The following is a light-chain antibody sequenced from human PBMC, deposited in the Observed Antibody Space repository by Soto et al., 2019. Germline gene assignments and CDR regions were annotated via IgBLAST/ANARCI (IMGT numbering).Light chain of an antibody. Sequence: EIVLTQSPGTLSLSPGERATLSCRASQSVSSSYLAWYQQKPGQAPRLLIYGASSRATGIPDRFSGSGSGTDFTITISRLQHEDFAVYYCQQYGRPPTFGQGTRLEIK. CDR3: QQYGRPPT. J-gene: IGKJ5*01. V-gene: IGKV3-20*01. CDR2: GAS. CDR1: QSVSSSY.